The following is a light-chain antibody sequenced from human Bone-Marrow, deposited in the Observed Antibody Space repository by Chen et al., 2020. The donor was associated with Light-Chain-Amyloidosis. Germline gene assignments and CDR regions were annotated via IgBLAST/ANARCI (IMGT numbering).Light chain of an antibody. Sequence: QSALTQPASVSGAPGHSIAISCTGASSDIGGYNFVSWYPQHSGKAPKLILYEVSNRPSGVSSRFSGSKSGDTASLTISGLQPEDEADYYCSSYTTSTTWVFGGGTKLTVL. V-gene: IGLV2-14*01. CDR3: SSYTTSTTWV. J-gene: IGLJ3*02. CDR2: EVS. CDR1: SSDIGGYNF.